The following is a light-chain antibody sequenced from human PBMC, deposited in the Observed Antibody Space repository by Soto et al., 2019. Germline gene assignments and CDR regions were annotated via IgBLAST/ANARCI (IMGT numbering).Light chain of an antibody. J-gene: IGKJ4*01. CDR1: QSVSYY. CDR2: DAS. V-gene: IGKV3-11*01. Sequence: EIVLTQSPATLSLSPGERATLSFSASQSVSYYLALYQQKPGQAPRLLIYDASNRATGIPARFSGSGSGTDFTLTITSLEPEDFAVYFCQQRSHWPSLTFGGGTKVDIK. CDR3: QQRSHWPSLT.